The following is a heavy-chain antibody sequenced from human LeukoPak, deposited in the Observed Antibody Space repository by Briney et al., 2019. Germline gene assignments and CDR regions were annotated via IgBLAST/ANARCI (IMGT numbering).Heavy chain of an antibody. D-gene: IGHD6-25*01. J-gene: IGHJ4*02. CDR2: ISTYNGDV. CDR1: GYTFNTYG. V-gene: IGHV1-18*01. CDR3: PRDAQRPRLTPDY. Sequence: GASGKVSCKASGYTFNTYGISWVRQAPGQGLEWMGWISTYNGDVNYVQNLQGRVTMTTDTSTSTAYMELMSLRSDDTAVYYCPRDAQRPRLTPDYWGQGTLVTVSS.